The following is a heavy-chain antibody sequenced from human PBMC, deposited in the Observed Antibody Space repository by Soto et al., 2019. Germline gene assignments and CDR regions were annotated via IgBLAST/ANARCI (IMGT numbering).Heavy chain of an antibody. D-gene: IGHD6-13*01. J-gene: IGHJ4*02. CDR1: GFTFGDYA. V-gene: IGHV3-49*03. CDR2: IRSKAYGGTT. Sequence: RRLSCTASGFTFGDYAMSWFRQAPGKGLEWVGFIRSKAYGGTTEYAASVKGRFTISRDDSKSIAYLQMNSLKTEDTAVYYCTRDIWEQLAYFDYWGQGTLVTVSS. CDR3: TRDIWEQLAYFDY.